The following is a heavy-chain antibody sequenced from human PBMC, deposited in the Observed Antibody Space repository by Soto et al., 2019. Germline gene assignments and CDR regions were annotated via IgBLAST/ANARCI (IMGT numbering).Heavy chain of an antibody. D-gene: IGHD5-18*01. CDR3: ARLDGDSDGVPGSYGMDV. V-gene: IGHV5-51*01. CDR1: GYSFTSYW. J-gene: IGHJ6*04. CDR2: IYPGDSDT. Sequence: RESLKISCKGSGYSFTSYWIGWVRQMPGKGLEGMGIIYPGDSDTRYSPSFQAQVTISADKSISTAYLQWSSLKASDTAMYYCARLDGDSDGVPGSYGMDVWGKGTTVTVSS.